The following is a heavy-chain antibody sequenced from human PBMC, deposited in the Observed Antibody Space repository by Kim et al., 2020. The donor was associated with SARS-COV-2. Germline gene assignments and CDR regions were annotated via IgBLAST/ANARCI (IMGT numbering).Heavy chain of an antibody. CDR1: GGSISSSSYY. V-gene: IGHV4-39*07. D-gene: IGHD2-2*01. J-gene: IGHJ5*02. Sequence: SETLSLTCTVSGGSISSSSYYWGWIRQPPGKGLEWIGSIYYSGSTYYNPSLKSRVTISVDTSKNQFSLKLSSVTAADTAVYYCARESIVVVPAAMLGGSWFDPWGQGTLVTVSS. CDR2: IYYSGST. CDR3: ARESIVVVPAAMLGGSWFDP.